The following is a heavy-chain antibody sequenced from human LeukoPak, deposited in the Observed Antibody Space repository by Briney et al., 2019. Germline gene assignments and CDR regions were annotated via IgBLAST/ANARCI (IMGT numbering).Heavy chain of an antibody. D-gene: IGHD2-15*01. J-gene: IGHJ4*02. CDR1: GRSISSHY. Sequence: SETLSLTCTVSGRSISSHYWSWIRQPPGKGLEWIGYIYCSGSTNYNPSLKSRVTISVDTSKNQFSLKLSSVTAADTAVYYCARVAGSLDYWGQGTLVTVSS. V-gene: IGHV4-59*11. CDR2: IYCSGST. CDR3: ARVAGSLDY.